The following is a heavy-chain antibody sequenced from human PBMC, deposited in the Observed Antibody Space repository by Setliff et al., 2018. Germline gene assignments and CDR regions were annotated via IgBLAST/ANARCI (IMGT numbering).Heavy chain of an antibody. J-gene: IGHJ4*02. CDR1: GGSFSAYY. V-gene: IGHV4-34*01. Sequence: SETLSLTCAVYGGSFSAYYWSWIRQPPGKGLEWIGHIDPSGDTNYSPSLKSRVTISRDTSKNQLSLELTSVTAADTAVYYCARSLSSGSYWNSRPFYSDYWGQGTLVTVSS. CDR3: ARSLSSGSYWNSRPFYSDY. D-gene: IGHD3-10*01. CDR2: IDPSGDT.